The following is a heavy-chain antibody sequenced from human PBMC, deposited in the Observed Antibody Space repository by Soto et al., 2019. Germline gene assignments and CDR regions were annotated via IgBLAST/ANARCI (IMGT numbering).Heavy chain of an antibody. Sequence: SETLSLTCTVSGGSISSYYWSWIRQPPGKGLEWIGYIYYSGSTNYNPSLKSRVTISVDTSKNQFSLKLSSVTAADTAVYYCARTRGLANDAFDIWGQGTMVTVSS. J-gene: IGHJ3*02. CDR1: GGSISSYY. CDR3: ARTRGLANDAFDI. CDR2: IYYSGST. D-gene: IGHD5-12*01. V-gene: IGHV4-59*08.